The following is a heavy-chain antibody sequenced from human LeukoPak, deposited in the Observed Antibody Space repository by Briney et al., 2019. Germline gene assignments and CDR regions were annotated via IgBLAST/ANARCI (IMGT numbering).Heavy chain of an antibody. CDR3: TRGGYYKPIDS. CDR1: GGSISTYY. D-gene: IGHD3-22*01. CDR2: IYNSGST. V-gene: IGHV4-59*01. J-gene: IGHJ4*02. Sequence: PSETLSLTCSVSGGSISTYYWSWIRQTPGNGLEQIGYIYNSGSTNYNPSLEGRVTMSIDTSKNQFSLKLSSVTAADTAVYYCTRGGYYKPIDSWGQGTLVTVSS.